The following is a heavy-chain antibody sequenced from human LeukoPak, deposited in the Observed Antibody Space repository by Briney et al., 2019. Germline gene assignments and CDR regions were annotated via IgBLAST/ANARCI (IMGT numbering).Heavy chain of an antibody. CDR2: INSDGSST. Sequence: PGGSLRLSCAASGFTFSSHWMHWVRQAPGKGLVWVSRINSDGSSTSYADSVKGRFTISRDNAKNTLYLQMNSLRAEDTAVYYCARVTYYYDSSGYPPDYWGQGTLVTVSS. CDR3: ARVTYYYDSSGYPPDY. CDR1: GFTFSSHW. D-gene: IGHD3-22*01. V-gene: IGHV3-74*01. J-gene: IGHJ4*02.